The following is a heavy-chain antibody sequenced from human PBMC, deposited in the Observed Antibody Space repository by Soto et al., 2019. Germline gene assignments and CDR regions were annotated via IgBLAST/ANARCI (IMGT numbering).Heavy chain of an antibody. V-gene: IGHV1-18*01. CDR3: ARVDVAVTAIVYHYDGMDV. CDR2: ISAYNGKT. Sequence: QAQLVQSGAEVKKPGASVKVSCKASGYTFTSYGFTWVRQAPGQGLEWMGWISAYNGKTNYAQKFQGRVTMTTDTTTSKAYMEMRSMRSDDTAVYYCARVDVAVTAIVYHYDGMDVWGQGTTVTVSS. J-gene: IGHJ6*02. D-gene: IGHD2-21*02. CDR1: GYTFTSYG.